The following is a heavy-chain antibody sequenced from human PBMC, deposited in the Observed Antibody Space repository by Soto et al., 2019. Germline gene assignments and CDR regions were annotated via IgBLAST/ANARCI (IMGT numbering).Heavy chain of an antibody. J-gene: IGHJ6*03. CDR3: ARGTSDCSGGSCYRGGYYYYMDV. D-gene: IGHD2-15*01. V-gene: IGHV3-7*01. Sequence: GGSLRLSCAASGFTFSSYWMSWVRQAPGKGLEWVANIKQDGSEKYYVDSVKGRFTISRDNAKNSLDLQKNSLRAEDTAVYYCARGTSDCSGGSCYRGGYYYYMDVWGKGTTVTVSS. CDR2: IKQDGSEK. CDR1: GFTFSSYW.